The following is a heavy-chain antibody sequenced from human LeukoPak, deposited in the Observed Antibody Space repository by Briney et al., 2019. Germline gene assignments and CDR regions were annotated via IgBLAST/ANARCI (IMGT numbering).Heavy chain of an antibody. CDR3: ARLSGSSSWFEGY. CDR1: GGSITSSAYY. D-gene: IGHD6-13*01. CDR2: GYYSGNT. J-gene: IGHJ4*02. Sequence: PSETLSLICTVSGGSITSSAYYWGWIRQPPGKGLEWIGSGYYSGNTYYNPSLKSRVTISIDTSKKQFSLKLNSVTAADTAVYYCARLSGSSSWFEGYWGQGTLVTVSS. V-gene: IGHV4-39*07.